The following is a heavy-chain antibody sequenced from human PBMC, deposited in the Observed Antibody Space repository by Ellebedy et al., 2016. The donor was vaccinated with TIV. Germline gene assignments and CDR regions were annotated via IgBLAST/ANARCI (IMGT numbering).Heavy chain of an antibody. V-gene: IGHV1-69*13. Sequence: AASVKVSCKASGGPFNKYGISWVRQAPGQGLEWMGGLLPIFKTTTYAQKFQGRLTITAGESTTTIYMELNSLRSDDTAVYYCAGSETYYPSRIDYWGQGTLVTVSS. CDR2: LLPIFKTT. CDR1: GGPFNKYG. D-gene: IGHD1-26*01. J-gene: IGHJ4*02. CDR3: AGSETYYPSRIDY.